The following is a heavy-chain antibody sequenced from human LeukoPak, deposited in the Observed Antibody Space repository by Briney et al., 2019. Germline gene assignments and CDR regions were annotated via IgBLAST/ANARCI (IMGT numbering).Heavy chain of an antibody. D-gene: IGHD3-3*01. CDR1: GFSLSSYS. Sequence: PGGSLRLSCAASGFSLSSYSMSWVRQAPGKGLEWVSLISGSAGNTHYADSVKGRFTISRDISRNTLYLQMNSLRAEDTALYYCVKDGLRFSEWPPPLNFWGQGTLVTVSS. V-gene: IGHV3-23*01. J-gene: IGHJ4*02. CDR2: ISGSAGNT. CDR3: VKDGLRFSEWPPPLNF.